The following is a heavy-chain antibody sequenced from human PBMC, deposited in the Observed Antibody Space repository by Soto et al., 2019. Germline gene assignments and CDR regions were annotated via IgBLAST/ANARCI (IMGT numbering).Heavy chain of an antibody. V-gene: IGHV1-18*01. CDR2: VSAYNGNT. Sequence: ASVKVSCKASGYTFTSYGISWVRQAPGQGLEWMGWVSAYNGNTNYAQKLQGRVTMTTDTSTSTAYMELRSLRSDDTAVYYCARDGLTGTTDYYYGMDVWGQGTTVTVLL. J-gene: IGHJ6*02. D-gene: IGHD1-7*01. CDR1: GYTFTSYG. CDR3: ARDGLTGTTDYYYGMDV.